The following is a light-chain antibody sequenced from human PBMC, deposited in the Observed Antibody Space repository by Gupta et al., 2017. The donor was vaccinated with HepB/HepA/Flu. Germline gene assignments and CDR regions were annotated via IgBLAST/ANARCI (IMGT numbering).Light chain of an antibody. CDR1: QSVLASSNNQHS. CDR2: CAA. CDR3: EQYCKAPNT. J-gene: IGKJ2*01. Sequence: DIEMTQSPASLAASLGDRATINCKSSQSVLASSNNQHSVPWYQQKQGPPTRVLFDCAATRRFGGPGRGSGGGSGKVCITTSSSLQDEDAAYYCREQYCKAPNTFGQGTKLEVK. V-gene: IGKV4-1*01.